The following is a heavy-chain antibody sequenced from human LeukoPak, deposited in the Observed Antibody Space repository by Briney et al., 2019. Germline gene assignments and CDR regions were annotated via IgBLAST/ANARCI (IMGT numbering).Heavy chain of an antibody. CDR1: GFTISNYW. J-gene: IGHJ4*02. CDR3: AKAGIGVVGYFDY. V-gene: IGHV3-23*01. Sequence: GGSLRLSCAASGFTISNYWMSWVRQPPGKGLEWVSAISGSGASTYYADSVKGRFTISRDTSKSTLYLQMNSLRDEDTALYYCAKAGIGVVGYFDYWGQGTLVTVSS. D-gene: IGHD6-19*01. CDR2: ISGSGAST.